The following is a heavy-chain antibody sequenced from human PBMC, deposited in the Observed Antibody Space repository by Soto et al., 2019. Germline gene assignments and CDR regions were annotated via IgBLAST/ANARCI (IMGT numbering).Heavy chain of an antibody. CDR1: GFTFSSYA. V-gene: IGHV3-23*01. Sequence: EVQLLESGGGLVQPGGSLRLSCAASGFTFSSYAMSWVRQAPGKGLEWVSAISGSGGSTYYADSVKGRFTISRDNSKNTLYLQMNSLRAEDTAVYYCAKAGDYYDSSGYPTNPFDYWGQGTLVTVSS. J-gene: IGHJ4*02. CDR3: AKAGDYYDSSGYPTNPFDY. CDR2: ISGSGGST. D-gene: IGHD3-22*01.